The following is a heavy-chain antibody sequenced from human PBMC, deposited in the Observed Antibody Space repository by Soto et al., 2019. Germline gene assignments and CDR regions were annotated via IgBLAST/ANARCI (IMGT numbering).Heavy chain of an antibody. V-gene: IGHV3-33*01. D-gene: IGHD4-4*01. CDR1: GFTFSSYG. Sequence: QVQLVESGGGVVQPGRSLRLSCAASGFTFSSYGMHWVRQAPGKGLEWVAVIWYDGSNKYYADSVKGRFTISRDNSKNTLYLQMNSLRAEETAVYYCARGVTHGHFDYWGQGTLVTVSS. J-gene: IGHJ4*02. CDR2: IWYDGSNK. CDR3: ARGVTHGHFDY.